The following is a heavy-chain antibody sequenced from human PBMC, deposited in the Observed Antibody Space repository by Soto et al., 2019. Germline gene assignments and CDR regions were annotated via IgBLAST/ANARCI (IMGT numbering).Heavy chain of an antibody. V-gene: IGHV1-69*13. J-gene: IGHJ6*02. CDR3: VYSSGWRNYYYYYGMDV. CDR2: IIPIFGTA. D-gene: IGHD6-19*01. CDR1: GGTFSSYA. Sequence: SVKVSCKASGGTFSSYAISWVRQAPGQGLEWMGGIIPIFGTANYAQKFQGRVTITADESTSTAYMELSSLRPEDTAVYYCVYSSGWRNYYYYYGMDVWGQGTTVTVSS.